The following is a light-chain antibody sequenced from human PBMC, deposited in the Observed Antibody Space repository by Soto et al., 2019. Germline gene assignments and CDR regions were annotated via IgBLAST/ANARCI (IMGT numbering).Light chain of an antibody. CDR2: SNN. CDR1: SSNIGSNT. J-gene: IGLJ2*01. V-gene: IGLV1-44*01. CDR3: EAWDDSLNEVV. Sequence: QSVLTQPPSASATPGQRVTISCSGGSSNIGSNTVNWYQQLPGTAPKLLIHSNNQRPSGVPDRFSGSKSGTTASLAIGGLQAEDEADYYCEAWDDSLNEVVFGGGTQLTVL.